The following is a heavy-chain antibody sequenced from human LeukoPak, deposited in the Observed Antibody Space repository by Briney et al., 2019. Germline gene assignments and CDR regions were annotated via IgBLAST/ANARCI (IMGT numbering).Heavy chain of an antibody. CDR3: ARFYGSGIPFDY. CDR1: GFTFSSYS. D-gene: IGHD3-10*01. V-gene: IGHV3-21*01. CDR2: ISSSSSYI. J-gene: IGHJ4*02. Sequence: PGGSLRLSCAASGFTFSSYSMNWVRQAPGKGLEWVSSISSSSSYIYYADSVKGRFTISRDNAKNSLYLQMNSLRAEDTAVYYCARFYGSGIPFDYWGQGTLVTVSS.